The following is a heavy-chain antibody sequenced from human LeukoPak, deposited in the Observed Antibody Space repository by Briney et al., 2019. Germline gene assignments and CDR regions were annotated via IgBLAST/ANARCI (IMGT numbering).Heavy chain of an antibody. CDR2: IYYTGTT. CDR1: GGSISGYY. V-gene: IGHV4-59*01. CDR3: ARNWNIYGDLNWFDP. J-gene: IGHJ5*02. Sequence: PSETLSLTCTVSGGSISGYYWSWIRQPPGKGLGWIGCIYYTGTTKYNPSLKSRVTISVDTSKNQLSLKLTSVTAADTALYYCARNWNIYGDLNWFDPWGQGSLVTVSS. D-gene: IGHD4-17*01.